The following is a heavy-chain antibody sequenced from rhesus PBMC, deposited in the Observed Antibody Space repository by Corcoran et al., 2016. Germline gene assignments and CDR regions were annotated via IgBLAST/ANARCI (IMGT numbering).Heavy chain of an antibody. V-gene: IGHV1-198*02. CDR1: GLTVGSYA. J-gene: IGHJ6*01. CDR2: IIPLGGIT. Sequence: QVQLVQSGAEVKEPGASVQVSCKAAGLTVGSYATNWVRPDPGPRLEWMGVIIPLGGITNYAEKCQGRVTIVADTTTSTAYMGLSSLRSEDTAVYYCATSMNTVTTWGYGLDAWGQGVVVTVSS. CDR3: ATSMNTVTTWGYGLDA. D-gene: IGHD4-23*01.